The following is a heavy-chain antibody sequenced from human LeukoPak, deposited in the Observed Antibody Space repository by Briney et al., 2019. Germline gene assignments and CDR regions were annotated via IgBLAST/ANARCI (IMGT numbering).Heavy chain of an antibody. D-gene: IGHD3-10*01. Sequence: PGSSLRLSCAASGFTFSSYGMHWVRQGPGKGLEWVAVISYDGSNKYYADSVKGRFTISRDNSKNTLYLQMNSLRAEDTAVYYCAKCTMVRGGPLDYWGQGTLVTVSS. J-gene: IGHJ4*02. CDR2: ISYDGSNK. CDR1: GFTFSSYG. V-gene: IGHV3-30*18. CDR3: AKCTMVRGGPLDY.